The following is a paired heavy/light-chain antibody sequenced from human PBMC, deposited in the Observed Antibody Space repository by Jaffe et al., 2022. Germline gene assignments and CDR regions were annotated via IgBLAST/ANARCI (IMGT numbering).Light chain of an antibody. V-gene: IGLV3-21*04. CDR3: QVWDSSSDNWV. CDR1: NIGSKS. CDR2: YDS. J-gene: IGLJ3*02. Sequence: SYVLTQPPSVSVAPGKTARITCGGNNIGSKSVHWYQQKPGQAPVLVIYYDSDRPSGIPERFSGSNSGNTATLTISRVEAGDEADYYCQVWDSSSDNWVFGGGTKLTVL.
Heavy chain of an antibody. CDR3: AKEHVDAPTGGATPESAFDI. J-gene: IGHJ3*02. V-gene: IGHV3-23*01. D-gene: IGHD3-10*01. CDR2: ISGSGGST. Sequence: EVQLLESGGGLVQPGGSLRLSCAASGFTFSSYAMSWVRQAPGKGLEWVSAISGSGGSTYYADSVKGRFTISRDNSKNTLYLQMNSLRAEDTAVYYCAKEHVDAPTGGATPESAFDIWGQGTMVTVSS. CDR1: GFTFSSYA.